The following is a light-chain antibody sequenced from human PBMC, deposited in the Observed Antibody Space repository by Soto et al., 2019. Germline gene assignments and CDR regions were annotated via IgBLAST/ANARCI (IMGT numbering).Light chain of an antibody. J-gene: IGLJ1*01. CDR3: AAWDDSLNGYV. CDR1: SSNIGCNT. CDR2: SNN. Sequence: QSVLTQPPSASGTPGQRVTISCSGSSSNIGCNTVNWYQQRQGTAPKLLIYSNNHRTSGVPDRFSGSKSGTSASLAISGLQSEDEADYYCAAWDDSLNGYVFGTGTKVT. V-gene: IGLV1-44*01.